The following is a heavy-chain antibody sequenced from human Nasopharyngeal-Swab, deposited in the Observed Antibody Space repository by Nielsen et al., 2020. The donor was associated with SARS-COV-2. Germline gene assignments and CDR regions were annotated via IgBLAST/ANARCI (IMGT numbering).Heavy chain of an antibody. CDR1: GYTFTSYY. J-gene: IGHJ6*02. D-gene: IGHD2-2*01. V-gene: IGHV1-46*01. CDR3: ARNIVVVPAAVLYYYYGMDV. Sequence: ASVKVSCKASGYTFTSYYMHWVRQAPGQGLEWMGIINPSGGSTSYAQTFQGRVTMTRDTSTSTVYMELSSLRSEDTAVYYCARNIVVVPAAVLYYYYGMDVWGQGTTVTVSS. CDR2: INPSGGST.